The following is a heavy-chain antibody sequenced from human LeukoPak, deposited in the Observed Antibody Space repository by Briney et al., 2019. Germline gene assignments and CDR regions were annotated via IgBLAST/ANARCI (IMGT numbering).Heavy chain of an antibody. Sequence: PGGSLRLSCEASGFTFSTYSMNWVRQAPGKGLEWVSSFSSRSGSIYYADSVKGRFTISRDNAKNSLYLQMNGLGAEDTAVYYCSRGSNCDSWGQGTLVTVSS. CDR3: SRGSNCDS. V-gene: IGHV3-21*01. J-gene: IGHJ4*02. CDR1: GFTFSTYS. CDR2: FSSRSGSI. D-gene: IGHD4-11*01.